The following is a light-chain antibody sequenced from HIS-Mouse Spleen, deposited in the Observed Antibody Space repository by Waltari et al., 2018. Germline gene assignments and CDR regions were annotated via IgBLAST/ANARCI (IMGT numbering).Light chain of an antibody. Sequence: IVLTQSPATLSLSPGERATRTCRASQSVSSYLAWYQQKPGQAPRLLIYDASNRATGIPARFSGSGSGTDFTLTISSLEPEDFAVYYCQQYGSSPRTFGQGTKVEIK. J-gene: IGKJ1*01. V-gene: IGKV3-11*01. CDR1: QSVSSY. CDR2: DAS. CDR3: QQYGSSPRT.